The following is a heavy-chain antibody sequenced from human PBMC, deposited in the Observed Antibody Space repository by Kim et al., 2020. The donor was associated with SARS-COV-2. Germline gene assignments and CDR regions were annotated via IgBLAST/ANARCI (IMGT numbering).Heavy chain of an antibody. V-gene: IGHV1-69*13. Sequence: SVKVSCKASGGTFSSYAISWVRQAPGQGLEWMGGIIPIFGTANYAQKFQGRVTITADESTSTAYMELSSLRSEDTAVYYCARDSSGWNKIRRDAFDIWGQGTMVTVSS. CDR3: ARDSSGWNKIRRDAFDI. CDR2: IIPIFGTA. D-gene: IGHD6-19*01. CDR1: GGTFSSYA. J-gene: IGHJ3*02.